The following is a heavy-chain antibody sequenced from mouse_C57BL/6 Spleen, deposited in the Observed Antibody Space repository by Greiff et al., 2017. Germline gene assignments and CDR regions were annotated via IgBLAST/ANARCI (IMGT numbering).Heavy chain of an antibody. CDR1: GFNIKDYY. J-gene: IGHJ2*01. CDR2: IDPEDGET. D-gene: IGHD2-5*01. V-gene: IGHV14-2*01. CDR3: ARRNSNYLDY. Sequence: VQLQQSGAELVKPGASVKLSCTASGFNIKDYYMHWLKQRTEQGLEWIGRIDPEDGETKYAPKFQGKATITADTSSNTAYLQLSSLTSEDTAVYYCARRNSNYLDYWGQGTTLTVSS.